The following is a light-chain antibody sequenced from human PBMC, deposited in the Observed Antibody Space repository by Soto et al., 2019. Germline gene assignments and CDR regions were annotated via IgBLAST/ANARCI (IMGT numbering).Light chain of an antibody. V-gene: IGKV1-39*01. CDR2: AAS. J-gene: IGKJ1*01. CDR3: QQSNNWPWT. CDR1: QDISNY. Sequence: DIQMTQSPSSLSASVVDRVTLTCQASQDISNYLNWYQQKPGKAPKILIYAASTLQSGVPSRFSGSGAGTEFTLTISSLQSEDFAVYYCQQSNNWPWTFGQGTKVDIK.